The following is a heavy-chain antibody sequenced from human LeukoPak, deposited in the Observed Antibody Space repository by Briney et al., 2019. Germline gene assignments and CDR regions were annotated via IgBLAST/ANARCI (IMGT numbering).Heavy chain of an antibody. V-gene: IGHV3-7*01. D-gene: IGHD3-22*01. CDR3: ARDYYDSSGYYLFDY. J-gene: IGHJ4*02. CDR2: IKQDGSEK. CDR1: GFTFSSYW. Sequence: GRSLSLSCAPSGFTFSSYWMGWVSQAPGEGMEWVANIKQDGSEKHYVASVKGRFTISRDNAKNSLYLQMNSLRAEDTAVYYCARDYYDSSGYYLFDYWGQGTLVTVSS.